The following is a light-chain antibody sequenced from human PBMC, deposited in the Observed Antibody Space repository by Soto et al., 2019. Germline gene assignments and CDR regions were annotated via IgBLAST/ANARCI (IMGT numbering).Light chain of an antibody. J-gene: IGKJ1*01. CDR1: QNINNW. Sequence: DIQMTQSPSTLSASVGDRVTITCRASQNINNWLAWYQQKPGKVPKLLIYTASSLESGVPSRFSGSGSGTEFTLTISCLQLDDFATYYCQQYNSYSRGTFGQGTKVEIK. V-gene: IGKV1-5*03. CDR2: TAS. CDR3: QQYNSYSRGT.